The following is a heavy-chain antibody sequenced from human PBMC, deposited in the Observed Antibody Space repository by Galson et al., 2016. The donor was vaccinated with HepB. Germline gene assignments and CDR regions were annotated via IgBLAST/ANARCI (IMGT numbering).Heavy chain of an antibody. D-gene: IGHD3/OR15-3a*01. CDR3: TRGDGFWAGWTY. Sequence: TTYNIHWVRLAPGQGLEWMGIINPSGGSPNYAQKFQGRVTLTSDTSTSTVYMQLGSLRSDDTAVYYCTRGDGFWAGWTYWGQGTLVTVSS. CDR1: TTYN. CDR2: INPSGGSP. J-gene: IGHJ4*02. V-gene: IGHV1-46*03.